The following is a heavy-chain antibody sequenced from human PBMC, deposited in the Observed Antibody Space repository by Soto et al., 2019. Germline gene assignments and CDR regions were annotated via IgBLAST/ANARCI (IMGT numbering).Heavy chain of an antibody. CDR1: GFTFSGYG. V-gene: IGHV3-30*18. CDR3: AKEDPSGRYSLDY. Sequence: QVQLVESGGGVVQPGRSLRLSCAASGFTFSGYGMHWVRQAPGKGLEWVAVISYYGTNEYYEDSVKGRFTISRDNSKNTLYLHMSSLRIVDTAVYFCAKEDPSGRYSLDYWGQGSQVTVSS. J-gene: IGHJ4*02. D-gene: IGHD1-26*01. CDR2: ISYYGTNE.